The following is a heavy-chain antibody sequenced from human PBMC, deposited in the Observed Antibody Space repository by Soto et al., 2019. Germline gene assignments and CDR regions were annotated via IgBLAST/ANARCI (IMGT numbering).Heavy chain of an antibody. CDR2: IIPIFGTA. CDR1: GGTFSSYA. J-gene: IGHJ3*02. V-gene: IGHV1-69*12. CDR3: ARDPGGAAAGPDAFDI. D-gene: IGHD6-13*01. Sequence: QVQLVQSGAEVKKPGSSVKVSCKASGGTFSSYAISWVRQAPGQGLEWMGGIIPIFGTANYAQKFQGRVTITADESTSTAYMELSSLRSEDTAVYHCARDPGGAAAGPDAFDIWGQGTMVTVSS.